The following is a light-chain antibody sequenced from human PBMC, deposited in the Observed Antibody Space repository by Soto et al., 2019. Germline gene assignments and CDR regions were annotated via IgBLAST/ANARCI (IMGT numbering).Light chain of an antibody. J-gene: IGKJ2*01. V-gene: IGKV4-1*01. CDR2: WAS. CDR1: QSILHSSNNKNY. Sequence: DIVMTQSPDSLAVSLGERATINCKSSQSILHSSNNKNYLAWYQQKPGQPPKLLISWASTRESGVPDRFSGSGSGTDFTLTISSLQAEDVAVYYCQQYYSIPYTFGQGTKLDIK. CDR3: QQYYSIPYT.